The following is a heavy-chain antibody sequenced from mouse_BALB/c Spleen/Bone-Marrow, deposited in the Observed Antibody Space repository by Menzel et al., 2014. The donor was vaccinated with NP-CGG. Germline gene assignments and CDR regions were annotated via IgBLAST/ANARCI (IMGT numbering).Heavy chain of an antibody. V-gene: IGHV1-67*01. CDR2: ISTCSGNT. CDR1: GYTFTGYA. J-gene: IGHJ2*02. D-gene: IGHD1-1*01. Sequence: QVTLKECGPELVRPGVSVKISCKGSGYTFTGYAMHWVKQSHAKSLEWIGVISTCSGNTNYNQMFKGKATMTVDKSSNTVYMELARLTSEDSAIYYCASYYGSSYMDYWGQGTSVTVSS. CDR3: ASYYGSSYMDY.